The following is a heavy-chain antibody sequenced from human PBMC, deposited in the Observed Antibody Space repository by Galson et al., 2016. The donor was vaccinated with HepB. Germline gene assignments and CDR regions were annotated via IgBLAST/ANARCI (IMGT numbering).Heavy chain of an antibody. CDR1: GFTFSSNA. V-gene: IGHV3-23*01. D-gene: IGHD3-16*01. J-gene: IGHJ6*02. CDR3: ATAPRGPDYNYYGMDV. Sequence: SLRLSCAASGFTFSSNAMHWVRQAPGKGLEWVSAISGIGDNTYYADSVKGRCTISRDNAKNTLYVQMSSLRAEDTAVYYCATAPRGPDYNYYGMDVWGQGTTVTVSS. CDR2: ISGIGDNT.